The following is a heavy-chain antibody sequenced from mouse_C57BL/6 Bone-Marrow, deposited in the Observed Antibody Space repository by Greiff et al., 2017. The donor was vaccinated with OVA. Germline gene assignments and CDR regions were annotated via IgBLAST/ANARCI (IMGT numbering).Heavy chain of an antibody. V-gene: IGHV1-85*01. D-gene: IGHD2-4*01. CDR1: GYTFTSYD. J-gene: IGHJ3*01. CDR3: ARRAYDYPFAY. Sequence: QVQLQQSGPELVKPGASVKLSCKASGYTFTSYDINWVKQRPGQGLEWIGWIYPRDGSTTYNEKFKGKATLTVDTSSSTAYMELHSLTSEDSAVYFCARRAYDYPFAYWGQGTLVTVSA. CDR2: IYPRDGST.